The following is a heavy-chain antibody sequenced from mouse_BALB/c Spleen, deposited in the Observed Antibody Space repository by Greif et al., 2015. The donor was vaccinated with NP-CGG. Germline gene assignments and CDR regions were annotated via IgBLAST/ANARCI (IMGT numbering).Heavy chain of an antibody. J-gene: IGHJ2*01. Sequence: EVHLVESGGGLVQPGGSQKLSCAASGFTFSNFGMHWVRQAPEKGLEWVAYIRSDSSTISYADTVKGRFTLSRDNPKNTLFLQMTSLRSEDTAMYYCARDGYYVLDYWGQGTTLTVSS. V-gene: IGHV5-17*02. D-gene: IGHD2-3*01. CDR1: GFTFSNFG. CDR3: ARDGYYVLDY. CDR2: IRSDSSTI.